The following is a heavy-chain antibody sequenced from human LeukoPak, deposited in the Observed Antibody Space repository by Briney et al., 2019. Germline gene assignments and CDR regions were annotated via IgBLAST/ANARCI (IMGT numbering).Heavy chain of an antibody. D-gene: IGHD3-9*01. V-gene: IGHV1-46*03. CDR2: INPSGGST. CDR3: ARGESNYDILTGYLDY. CDR1: GYTFTSYY. Sequence: GASVKVSCKASGYTFTSYYMHWVRQAPGQGLEWIGIINPSGGSTSYAQKFQGRVTMTRDTSTSTVYMELSSLRSEDTAVYYCARGESNYDILTGYLDYWGQGTLVTVSS. J-gene: IGHJ4*02.